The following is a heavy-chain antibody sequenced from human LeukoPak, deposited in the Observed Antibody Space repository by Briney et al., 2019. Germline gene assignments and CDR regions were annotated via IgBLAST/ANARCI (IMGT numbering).Heavy chain of an antibody. V-gene: IGHV3-64*04. CDR1: GSTFSSFV. CDR2: ISSKGHST. D-gene: IGHD5-18*01. CDR3: ARELNVDTPMAFDY. J-gene: IGHJ4*02. Sequence: GGSLRLSCSASGSTFSSFVMHWVRQAPGKGLEYVSAISSKGHSTYYADSVRGRLTISRDNSKNTLYLQMNSLRAEDTAVYYCARELNVDTPMAFDYWGQGTLVTVSS.